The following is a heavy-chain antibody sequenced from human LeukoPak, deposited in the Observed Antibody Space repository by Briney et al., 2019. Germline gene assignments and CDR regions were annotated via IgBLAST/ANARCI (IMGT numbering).Heavy chain of an antibody. CDR1: GGSISSSSYY. CDR3: ARHYSYYGSGTYFDY. D-gene: IGHD3-10*01. J-gene: IGHJ4*02. Sequence: PSETLSLTCTVSGGSISSSSYYWGWIRQPPGKGLEWIGSIYYSGSTYYNPSLKSRVTISVDTSKNQFSLKMRSVTAADTALYYCARHYSYYGSGTYFDYWGQGTLVTVSS. CDR2: IYYSGST. V-gene: IGHV4-39*07.